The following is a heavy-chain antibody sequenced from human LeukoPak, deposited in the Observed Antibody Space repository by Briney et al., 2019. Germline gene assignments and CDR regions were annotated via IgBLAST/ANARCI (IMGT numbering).Heavy chain of an antibody. Sequence: PGGSLRLSCAASGLTFSSYSMNWVRQAPGKGLEWVSSISSSSSYIYYADSVKGRFTISRDNAKNSLYLQMNSLRAEDTAVYYCARVQQGIAYYYGMDVWGQGTTVTVSS. CDR3: ARVQQGIAYYYGMDV. V-gene: IGHV3-21*01. CDR1: GLTFSSYS. CDR2: ISSSSSYI. J-gene: IGHJ6*02. D-gene: IGHD2-21*01.